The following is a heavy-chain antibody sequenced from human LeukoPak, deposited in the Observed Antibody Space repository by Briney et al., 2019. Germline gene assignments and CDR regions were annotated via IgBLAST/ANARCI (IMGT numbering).Heavy chain of an antibody. J-gene: IGHJ4*02. CDR2: ISWNSGSI. CDR3: AKDSNYDILTGAHFDY. CDR1: GFTFDDYA. Sequence: PGRSLRLSCAASGFTFDDYAMHWVRQAPGKGLEWVSGISWNSGSIGYADSVKGRFTISRDNAKNSLYLQMNSLRAEDTALYYCAKDSNYDILTGAHFDYWGQGTLVIVSS. V-gene: IGHV3-9*01. D-gene: IGHD3-9*01.